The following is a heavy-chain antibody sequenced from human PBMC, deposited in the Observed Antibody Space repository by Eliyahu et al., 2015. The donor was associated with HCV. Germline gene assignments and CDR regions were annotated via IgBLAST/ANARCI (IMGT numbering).Heavy chain of an antibody. CDR3: ARATPTPYTSGWYFDS. CDR2: MSQSGKI. D-gene: IGHD6-19*01. V-gene: IGHV4-34*01. Sequence: QVQLQQWGAGLLKPSETLSLTCAVYXDPFSGNYWXWIRQPPGKGLEWIAEMSQSGKINYNPSLKSRVAMSLDTSKNQFSLKLTSVTAADTAMYYCARATPTPYTSGWYFDSWAQGTLVTVSS. J-gene: IGHJ4*02. CDR1: XDPFSGNY.